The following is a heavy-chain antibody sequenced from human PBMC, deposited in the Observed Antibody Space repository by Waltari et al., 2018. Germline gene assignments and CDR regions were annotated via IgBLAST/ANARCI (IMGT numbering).Heavy chain of an antibody. D-gene: IGHD6-6*01. J-gene: IGHJ4*02. Sequence: EVQLVESGGGLVKPGGSLGLSCAASGFTFRSYSMNWVRQAPGKGLEWVSSISSSSGYIYYADSVKGRFTISRDNAKNSLYLQMNSLRAEDTAVYYCARDIGVRTFDYWGQGTLVTVSS. V-gene: IGHV3-21*01. CDR1: GFTFRSYS. CDR3: ARDIGVRTFDY. CDR2: ISSSSGYI.